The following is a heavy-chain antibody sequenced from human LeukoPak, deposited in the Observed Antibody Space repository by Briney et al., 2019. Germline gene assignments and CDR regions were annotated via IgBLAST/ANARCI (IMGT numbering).Heavy chain of an antibody. CDR3: ARFEYSSSSLAFDI. CDR1: GGSITSSSYY. J-gene: IGHJ3*02. Sequence: PSETLSLTCTVSGGSITSSSYYWGWIRQPPGKGLEWIGSIYYSGSTYYNPSLKTRVTISVDTSKNRFSLKLNSVTAADTAVYYCARFEYSSSSLAFDIWGQGTMVTVSS. CDR2: IYYSGST. D-gene: IGHD6-6*01. V-gene: IGHV4-39*07.